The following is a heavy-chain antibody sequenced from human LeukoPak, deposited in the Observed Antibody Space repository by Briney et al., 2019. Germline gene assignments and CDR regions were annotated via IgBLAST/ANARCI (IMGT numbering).Heavy chain of an antibody. CDR1: GGSISSGGYS. J-gene: IGHJ3*02. CDR3: ARGGSSGAFDI. Sequence: SQTLSLTCAVSGGSISSGGYSWSWIRQPPGKGLEWIGYIYHSESTYYNPSLKSRVTISVDRSKNQFSLKLNSVTAADTAVYYCARGGSSGAFDIWGQGTMVTVSS. V-gene: IGHV4-30-2*01. CDR2: IYHSEST. D-gene: IGHD3-10*01.